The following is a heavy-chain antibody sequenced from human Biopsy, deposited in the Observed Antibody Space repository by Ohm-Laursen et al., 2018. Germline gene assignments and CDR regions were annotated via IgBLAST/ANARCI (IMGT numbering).Heavy chain of an antibody. Sequence: RSLRFSCAASGFGMYAMHWVRQPPGKGLEWLAVIAYDGSNKYYAESVKGRFTISRDRSRDTVHLQMNSLRYEDTALYYCAKDGGQWLGGAFDIWGHGTMVSVSS. D-gene: IGHD6-19*01. V-gene: IGHV3-30*18. CDR3: AKDGGQWLGGAFDI. CDR1: GFGMYA. CDR2: IAYDGSNK. J-gene: IGHJ3*02.